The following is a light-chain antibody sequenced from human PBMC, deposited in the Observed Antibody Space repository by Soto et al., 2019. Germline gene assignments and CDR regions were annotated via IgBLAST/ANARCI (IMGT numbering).Light chain of an antibody. CDR2: EVS. CDR1: SSDVGAYNY. Sequence: LTQPASVSGSPGQSITISCTGTSSDVGAYNYVSWYQQHPGKAPKLMIHEVSKRPSGVSNRFSGSKSGNTASLTISGLQAEDEADYYCSSYTSSSTPYVFGTGTRSPS. V-gene: IGLV2-14*01. CDR3: SSYTSSSTPYV. J-gene: IGLJ1*01.